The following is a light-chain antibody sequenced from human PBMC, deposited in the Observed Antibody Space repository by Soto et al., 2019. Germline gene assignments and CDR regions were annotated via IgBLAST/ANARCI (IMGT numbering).Light chain of an antibody. J-gene: IGLJ2*01. CDR1: TNDIGGYNY. CDR3: GSYTISATLG. Sequence: QSALTQPASVSGSPGQSITISCSGTTNDIGGYNYVSWYQHHPGKVPKVIIYEVRNRPAGVSNRVSGSKSGNTASLTSSGLQAEDEADYYCGSYTISATLGVGGGTKRTGL. V-gene: IGLV2-14*01. CDR2: EVR.